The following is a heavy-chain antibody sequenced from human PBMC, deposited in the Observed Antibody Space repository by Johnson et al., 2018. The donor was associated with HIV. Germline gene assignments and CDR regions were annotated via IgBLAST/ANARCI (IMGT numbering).Heavy chain of an antibody. D-gene: IGHD3-16*02. CDR3: ARGGLGYQNIHDPFDI. Sequence: VQLVESGGGLVQRGGSLRLSCSGSGFSISNYWMSWVRQAPGKGLEWVAYIKQDGSEKYYVDSVTGRFTISRDNAKNSLYLQMNSLRVEDTALYYCARGGLGYQNIHDPFDIWGQGTMVTVSS. CDR1: GFSISNYW. J-gene: IGHJ3*02. CDR2: IKQDGSEK. V-gene: IGHV3-7*03.